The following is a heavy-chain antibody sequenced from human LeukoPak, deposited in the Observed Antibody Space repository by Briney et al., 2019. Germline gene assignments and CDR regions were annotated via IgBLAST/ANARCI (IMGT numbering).Heavy chain of an antibody. Sequence: SETLSLTCTVSGGSISSYYWSWIRQPPGKGLEWIGYIYYSGGTNYNPSLKSRVTISVDTSKNQFSLKLSSVAAADTAVYYCARQYCSSTSCYMSFDYWGQGTLVTVSS. CDR1: GGSISSYY. CDR2: IYYSGGT. V-gene: IGHV4-59*01. CDR3: ARQYCSSTSCYMSFDY. J-gene: IGHJ4*02. D-gene: IGHD2-2*02.